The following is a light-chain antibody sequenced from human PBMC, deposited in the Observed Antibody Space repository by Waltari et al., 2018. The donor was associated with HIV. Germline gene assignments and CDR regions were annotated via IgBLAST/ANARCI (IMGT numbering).Light chain of an antibody. V-gene: IGKV2-28*01. Sequence: DIVMTQSPLSLSVTPGEPASISCRSSQSLLHSNGYNSLDWYLQKPGQSPQLLIYLGSNRASGVPDRFSGSGSGTDFTLKISRVEAEDVGLYYCMQALQTPLTFGGGTKVEIK. J-gene: IGKJ4*01. CDR3: MQALQTPLT. CDR2: LGS. CDR1: QSLLHSNGYNS.